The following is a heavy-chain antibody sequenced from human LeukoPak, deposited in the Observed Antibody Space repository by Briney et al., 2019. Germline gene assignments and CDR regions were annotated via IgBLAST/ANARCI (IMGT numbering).Heavy chain of an antibody. V-gene: IGHV3-21*01. J-gene: IGHJ4*02. CDR3: ARVTYGSGIDY. Sequence: GGSLRLSCAASGFTFSSYSMNWVRQAPGKGLEWVSSISSSSSYIYYADSVRGRFTISRDNAKNSLYLQMNSLRAEDTAVYYCARVTYGSGIDYWGQGTLVTVSS. CDR1: GFTFSSYS. D-gene: IGHD3-10*01. CDR2: ISSSSSYI.